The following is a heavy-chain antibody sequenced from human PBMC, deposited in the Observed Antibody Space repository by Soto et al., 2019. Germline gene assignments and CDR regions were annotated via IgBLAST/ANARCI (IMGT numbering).Heavy chain of an antibody. Sequence: PLETLSLTCTVSGGSISSYYLSWIRQPPGKGLEWIGYIYYSGSTNYNPSLKSRVTISVDTSKNQFSLKLSSVTAADTAVYYCARSYIYDFWSGFLDYWGQGTLVTVSS. CDR2: IYYSGST. V-gene: IGHV4-59*08. D-gene: IGHD3-3*01. J-gene: IGHJ4*02. CDR1: GGSISSYY. CDR3: ARSYIYDFWSGFLDY.